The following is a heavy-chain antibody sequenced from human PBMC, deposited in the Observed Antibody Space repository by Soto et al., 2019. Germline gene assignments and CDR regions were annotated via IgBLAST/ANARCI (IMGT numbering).Heavy chain of an antibody. V-gene: IGHV4-59*02. D-gene: IGHD3-16*01. CDR3: ARENWGNSNWFDP. J-gene: IGHJ5*02. Sequence: SETLSLTCTVSGGSVSNNYWSWIRQPPGKGLEWIGYIYYSGSTYYNPSLKSRVTISVDTSKNQFSLKLRSVTAADTAVYYCARENWGNSNWFDPWGQGTLVTVSS. CDR2: IYYSGST. CDR1: GGSVSNNY.